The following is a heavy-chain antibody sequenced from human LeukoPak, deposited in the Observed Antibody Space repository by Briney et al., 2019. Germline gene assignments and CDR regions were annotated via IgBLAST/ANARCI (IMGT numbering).Heavy chain of an antibody. CDR2: INPNSGGT. CDR3: ARVLSPEYQLLSSLTDYYMDV. D-gene: IGHD2-2*01. J-gene: IGHJ6*03. CDR1: GYTFTGYY. Sequence: ASVKVSCKASGYTFTGYYMHWVRQAPGRGLEWMGWINPNSGGTNYAQKFQGRVTMTRDTSISTAYMELSRLRSDDTAVYYCARVLSPEYQLLSSLTDYYMDVWGKGTTVTVSS. V-gene: IGHV1-2*02.